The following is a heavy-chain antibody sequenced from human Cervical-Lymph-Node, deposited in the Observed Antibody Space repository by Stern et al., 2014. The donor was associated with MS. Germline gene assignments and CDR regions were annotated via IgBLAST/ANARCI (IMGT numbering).Heavy chain of an antibody. CDR3: ARGRGHGSGSFEFEY. Sequence: QLQLQESGSRLVKPSETLSLTCTVSRGLITTGGYSWTWFRQPPGKGLDWITFMYQTGCTYYNPSLKSRVTISLNRFKNHVSLKLTAVTAADTAVYYCARGRGHGSGSFEFEYWGQGILVTVSS. J-gene: IGHJ4*02. CDR1: RGLITTGGYS. CDR2: MYQTGCT. V-gene: IGHV4-30-2*01. D-gene: IGHD3-10*01.